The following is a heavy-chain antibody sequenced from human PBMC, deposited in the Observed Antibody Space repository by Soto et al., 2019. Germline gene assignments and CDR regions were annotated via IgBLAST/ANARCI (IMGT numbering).Heavy chain of an antibody. CDR1: GFTFDDHA. D-gene: IGHD6-6*01. CDR2: ISWESGTI. J-gene: IGHJ3*01. V-gene: IGHV3-9*01. CDR3: ARYRTEHLVGRFDL. Sequence: GGSLRLSCAASGFTFDDHAMHWVRQAPGKGLEWVSGISWESGTIGFAASVKGRFTISRDNAKNSLHLQMNSLKAEDTALYFCARYRTEHLVGRFDLWGPRTMVTVSS.